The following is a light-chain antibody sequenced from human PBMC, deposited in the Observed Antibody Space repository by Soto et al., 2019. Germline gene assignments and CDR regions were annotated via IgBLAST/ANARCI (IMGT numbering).Light chain of an antibody. Sequence: EIVLTQSPATLSVSAGERATLSCRASQSVGNNVAWYQQKPGQAPRLLISGASTRVTGIPARFSGSGSGTDFTLTISRLEPEDFAVYYCQHYDSARWTFGLGTKVDIK. CDR1: QSVGNN. J-gene: IGKJ1*01. V-gene: IGKV3-20*01. CDR3: QHYDSARWT. CDR2: GAS.